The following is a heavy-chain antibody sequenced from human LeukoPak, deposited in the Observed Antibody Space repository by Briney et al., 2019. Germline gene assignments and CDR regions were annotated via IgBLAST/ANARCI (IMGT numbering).Heavy chain of an antibody. Sequence: GEPLKISCQGSGYSFTSYWIGWVRQMHAKGLGWMRIFYPGDSDTSYSPSFQGHVTISAEKSISTAYLQWSSLKGSDSAMYYCAIEGHYYGSGSYYNPFPSNHDACDIWGQGTMVTVSS. CDR2: FYPGDSDT. J-gene: IGHJ3*02. CDR3: AIEGHYYGSGSYYNPFPSNHDACDI. CDR1: GYSFTSYW. D-gene: IGHD3-10*01. V-gene: IGHV5-51*01.